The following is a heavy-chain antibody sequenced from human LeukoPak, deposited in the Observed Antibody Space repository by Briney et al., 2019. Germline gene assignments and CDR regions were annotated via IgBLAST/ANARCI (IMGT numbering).Heavy chain of an antibody. J-gene: IGHJ4*02. CDR2: IKQDGSEK. Sequence: PGGSLRLSCAASGFTFSSYWMSWVRQAPGKGLEWVANIKQDGSEKYYVDSVKGRFTISRDNAKNTLYLQMNSLRAEDTAVYYCARDLLLYYYGSGSYPRWGQGTLVTVSS. D-gene: IGHD3-10*01. CDR1: GFTFSSYW. V-gene: IGHV3-7*01. CDR3: ARDLLLYYYGSGSYPR.